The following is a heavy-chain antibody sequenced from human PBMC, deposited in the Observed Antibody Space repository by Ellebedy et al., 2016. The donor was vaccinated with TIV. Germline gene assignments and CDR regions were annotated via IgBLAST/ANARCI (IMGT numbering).Heavy chain of an antibody. CDR2: VSGSGYNT. J-gene: IGHJ3*02. D-gene: IGHD5-18*01. CDR3: ARGYSDDKGVDAFDI. CDR1: GLTFSSHA. Sequence: PGGSLRLSCAASGLTFSSHAMSWVRQAPGKGLEWVSAVSGSGYNTYYADSVKGRITISRDNSKNTLYLQMNSLRAEDTAVYYCARGYSDDKGVDAFDIWGQGTMVTVSS. V-gene: IGHV3-23*01.